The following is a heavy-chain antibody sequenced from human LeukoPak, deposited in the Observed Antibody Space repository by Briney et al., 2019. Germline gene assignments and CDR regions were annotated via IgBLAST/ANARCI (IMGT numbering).Heavy chain of an antibody. J-gene: IGHJ6*03. D-gene: IGHD5-18*01. V-gene: IGHV4-59*01. CDR3: ARTTEGGYTYDYFYYYYMDV. Sequence: SETLSLTCTVSGGSISSYYWSWIRQPPGKGLEWIGYIYYSGSTNYNPSLKSRVTISVDTSKNQFSLKLSSVTAADTAVYYCARTTEGGYTYDYFYYYYMDVWGKGTTVAISS. CDR2: IYYSGST. CDR1: GGSISSYY.